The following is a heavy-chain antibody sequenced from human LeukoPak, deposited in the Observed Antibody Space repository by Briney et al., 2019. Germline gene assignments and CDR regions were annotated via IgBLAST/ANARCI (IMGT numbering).Heavy chain of an antibody. D-gene: IGHD1-7*01. CDR3: ARGRVMIDWNYVKPPLFDS. Sequence: PSETLSLTCAVYGGSFSGYYRSWIRQPPGKGLEWIGEINHSGSTNYNPSLKSRVTISVDTSKNQFSLKLSSVAAADTAVYYCARGRVMIDWNYVKPPLFDSWGQGTLVTVSS. CDR2: INHSGST. V-gene: IGHV4-34*01. CDR1: GGSFSGYY. J-gene: IGHJ4*02.